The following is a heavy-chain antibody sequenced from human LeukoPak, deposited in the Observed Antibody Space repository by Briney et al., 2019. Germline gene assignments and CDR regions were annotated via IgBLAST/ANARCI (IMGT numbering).Heavy chain of an antibody. CDR1: GYTFTSYD. CDR2: MNPNSGNT. D-gene: IGHD2-2*01. V-gene: IGHV1-8*03. Sequence: GASVKVSCKASGYTFTSYDINWVRQATGQGLECMRGMNPNSGNTGYAQKFQGRVTITRNTSISTAYMELSSLRSEDTAVYYCARGTSSWTLYYYYYMDVWGKGTTVTVSS. CDR3: ARGTSSWTLYYYYYMDV. J-gene: IGHJ6*03.